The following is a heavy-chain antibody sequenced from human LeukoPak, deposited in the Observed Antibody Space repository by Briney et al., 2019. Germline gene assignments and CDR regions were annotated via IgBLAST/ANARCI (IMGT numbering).Heavy chain of an antibody. J-gene: IGHJ4*02. D-gene: IGHD6-13*01. CDR1: GGSISSYY. V-gene: IGHV4-59*12. Sequence: SETLPLTCTVSGGSISSYYWSWIRQPPGKGLEWIGYIYYSGSTNYNPSLKSRVTMSVDTSKNQFSLKLSSVTAADTAVYYCAREIAAAGNFDYWGQGTLVTVSS. CDR3: AREIAAAGNFDY. CDR2: IYYSGST.